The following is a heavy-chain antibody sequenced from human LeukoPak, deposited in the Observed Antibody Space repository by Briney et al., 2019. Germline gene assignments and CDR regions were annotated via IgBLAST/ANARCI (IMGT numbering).Heavy chain of an antibody. D-gene: IGHD2-2*01. Sequence: GGSLRLSCAASGLTFSSCWMSWVRQAPGKGLEWVANIKQDGSEKYYVDSVKGRFTISRDNSKNTLYLQINSLRAEDMALYYCAKSSDGSTSFDQWGQGTLVTVSS. CDR1: GLTFSSCW. CDR2: IKQDGSEK. CDR3: AKSSDGSTSFDQ. V-gene: IGHV3-7*03. J-gene: IGHJ4*02.